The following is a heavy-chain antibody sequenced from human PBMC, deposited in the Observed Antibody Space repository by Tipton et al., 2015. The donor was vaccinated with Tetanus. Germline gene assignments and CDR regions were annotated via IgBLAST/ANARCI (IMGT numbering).Heavy chain of an antibody. CDR3: ARVYYGSGSYYFDY. CDR1: GGSFNDYY. V-gene: IGHV4-34*01. D-gene: IGHD3-10*01. CDR2: INHSGST. Sequence: AGLVKPSETLSLTCTVYGGSFNDYYWSWIRQPPGKGLEWIGEINHSGSTNYNPSLKSRVTISVDTSKNQFSLKLSSVTAADTAVYYCARVYYGSGSYYFDYWGQGTLVTVSS. J-gene: IGHJ4*02.